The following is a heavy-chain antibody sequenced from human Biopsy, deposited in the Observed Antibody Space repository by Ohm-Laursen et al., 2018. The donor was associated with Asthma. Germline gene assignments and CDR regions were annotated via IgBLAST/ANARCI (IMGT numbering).Heavy chain of an antibody. CDR1: GYTFSNYG. V-gene: IGHV1-18*04. Sequence: GASVKVSCKPSGYTFSNYGIAWVRQAPGQGLEWMGWISGYNGDTKFAQNVKGRLSLTTDTSTSTAYMELRSLTSDDTAVYYCVRDKVVVVPGSKGPTDWFDPWGQGTLVTVSS. D-gene: IGHD2-15*01. CDR3: VRDKVVVVPGSKGPTDWFDP. CDR2: ISGYNGDT. J-gene: IGHJ5*02.